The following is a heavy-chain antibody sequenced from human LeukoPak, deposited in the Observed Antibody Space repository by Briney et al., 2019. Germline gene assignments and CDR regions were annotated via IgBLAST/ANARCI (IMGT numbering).Heavy chain of an antibody. CDR3: VKVRGRARVGYFDY. CDR2: ICRDGSS. Sequence: GGSLRLSCVASGLSVSSNYMSWVRQAPGKGLEWVSVICRDGSSYYAESVKGRFSISRENAKNTLYLQMNSLRVEDTAIYYCVKVRGRARVGYFDYWGQGTLVTVSS. CDR1: GLSVSSNY. J-gene: IGHJ4*02. V-gene: IGHV3-66*01. D-gene: IGHD1-26*01.